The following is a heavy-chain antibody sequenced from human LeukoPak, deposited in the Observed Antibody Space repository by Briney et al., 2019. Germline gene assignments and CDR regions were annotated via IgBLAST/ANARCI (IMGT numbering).Heavy chain of an antibody. CDR3: AKDLFDYGDYGGAVDY. CDR1: GFTFSSYG. D-gene: IGHD4-17*01. CDR2: IRYDGSNK. V-gene: IGHV3-30*02. J-gene: IGHJ4*02. Sequence: GGSLRLSCAASGFTFSSYGMHWVRQAPGKGLEWVAFIRYDGSNKYYADSVKGRFTISRDNSKNTLYLQMNSLRAEDTAVYYCAKDLFDYGDYGGAVDYWGQGTLVTVSS.